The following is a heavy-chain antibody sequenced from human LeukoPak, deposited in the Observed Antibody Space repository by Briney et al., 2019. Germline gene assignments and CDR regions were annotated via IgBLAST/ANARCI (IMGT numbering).Heavy chain of an antibody. D-gene: IGHD1-26*01. CDR3: ERAPSMGASHFDY. CDR2: ISSSSNYI. J-gene: IGHJ4*02. CDR1: GFPFSSYS. V-gene: IGHV3-21*01. Sequence: GGSLRLSCAASGFPFSSYSMNWVRQAPGKGLEWVSSISSSSNYIYYADSVKGRFTISRDNAKNSLYLEMNSLRAEDTAVYYCERAPSMGASHFDYWGQGTLVTVSS.